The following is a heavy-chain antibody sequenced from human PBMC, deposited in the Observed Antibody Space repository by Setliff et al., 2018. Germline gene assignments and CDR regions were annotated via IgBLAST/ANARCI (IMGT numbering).Heavy chain of an antibody. V-gene: IGHV4-34*01. CDR1: GGSFSGYY. CDR3: ARRYNFWSGYLDY. J-gene: IGHJ4*02. D-gene: IGHD3-3*01. CDR2: INHSGST. Sequence: SETLSLTCAVYGGSFSGYYWSWIRQPPGKGLEWIGEINHSGSTNYNPSLKSRVTISVDTSKNLLSLKLSSVTAADTAVYYCARRYNFWSGYLDYWGQGTLVAVSS.